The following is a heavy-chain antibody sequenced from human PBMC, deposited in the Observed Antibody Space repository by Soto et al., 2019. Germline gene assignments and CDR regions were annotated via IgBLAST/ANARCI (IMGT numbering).Heavy chain of an antibody. CDR2: ISNSGSYI. CDR3: ASDVVGADDAFDV. J-gene: IGHJ3*01. D-gene: IGHD2-15*01. CDR1: GFTFSSHS. V-gene: IGHV3-21*01. Sequence: EVQLVESGGGLVKPGGSLRLSCAASGFTFSSHSMNWVRQAPGKGLEWVSTISNSGSYIYYADSVKGRFTISRDNAKNSLYLQMKSLSAEYTAVYYCASDVVGADDAFDVWGQGTMVTVSS.